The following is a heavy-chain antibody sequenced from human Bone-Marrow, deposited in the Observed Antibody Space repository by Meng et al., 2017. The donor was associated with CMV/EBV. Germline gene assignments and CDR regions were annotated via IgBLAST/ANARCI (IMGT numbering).Heavy chain of an antibody. D-gene: IGHD3-3*01. CDR2: IKQDGSEK. CDR3: ARIYYDFWSGYHALTADY. CDR1: GFTFSSYW. V-gene: IGHV3-7*01. Sequence: GESLKISCAASGFTFSSYWMSWVRQAPGKGLEWVANIKQDGSEKYYVDPVKGRFTISRDNAKNSLYLQMNSLRAEDTAVYYCARIYYDFWSGYHALTADYWGQGTLVTVSS. J-gene: IGHJ4*02.